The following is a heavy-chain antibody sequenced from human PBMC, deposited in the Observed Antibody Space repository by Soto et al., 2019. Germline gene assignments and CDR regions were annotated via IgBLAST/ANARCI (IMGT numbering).Heavy chain of an antibody. V-gene: IGHV3-30*04. J-gene: IGHJ6*02. Sequence: QVQLVESGGGVVQPGRSLRLSCAASGFTFSSYAMHWVRQAPGKGLEWVAVISYDGKNKYYADSVRGRFTISRDNSKNTLYLQMNSLRAEDTAVYYCARSVVTQYANFYYGMDVWGQGTTVTVSS. CDR1: GFTFSSYA. CDR2: ISYDGKNK. D-gene: IGHD2-21*02. CDR3: ARSVVTQYANFYYGMDV.